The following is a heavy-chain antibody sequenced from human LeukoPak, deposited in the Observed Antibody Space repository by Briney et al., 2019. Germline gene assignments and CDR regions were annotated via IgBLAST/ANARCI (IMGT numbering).Heavy chain of an antibody. Sequence: SETLSLTCTVSGVSISSYYWSWFRQPPGKGLEWIGYSHYSRRTKYNPSLKSRGTISLDTTKNQFSLKLSSVTAADTAVYYCARHQPATTVTTISAFDIWGQGTMVTVSS. V-gene: IGHV4-59*08. CDR1: GVSISSYY. CDR2: SHYSRRT. CDR3: ARHQPATTVTTISAFDI. D-gene: IGHD4-17*01. J-gene: IGHJ3*02.